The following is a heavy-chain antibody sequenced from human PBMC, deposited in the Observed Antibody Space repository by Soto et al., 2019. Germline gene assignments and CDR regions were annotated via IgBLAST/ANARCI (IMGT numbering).Heavy chain of an antibody. D-gene: IGHD3-10*01. V-gene: IGHV4-39*01. Sequence: QLQLQESGPGLVKPSETLSLTCTVSGGSISSSSYYWGWIRQPPGKGLEWIGSIYYSGSTYYNPSLKSRVTISVDTSKNQFSLKLSSVTAADTAVYYCARLPTVLLWFGELSYWFDYWGQGTLVTVSS. CDR3: ARLPTVLLWFGELSYWFDY. J-gene: IGHJ4*02. CDR1: GGSISSSSYY. CDR2: IYYSGST.